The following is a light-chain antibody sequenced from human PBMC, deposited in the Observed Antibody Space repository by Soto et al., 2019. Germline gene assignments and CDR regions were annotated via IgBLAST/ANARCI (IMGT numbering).Light chain of an antibody. CDR2: EDI. J-gene: IGLJ2*01. CDR3: GSYAGGTSVV. V-gene: IGLV2-23*01. Sequence: QSALTQPASVSGSPGQSITISCTGSSSDVGRYNLVSWYQQHPGKAPKLIIYEDIERPSGVSTRFSASKSGNTASLTISGLQTEDEAYYYCGSYAGGTSVVFGGGTKLTVL. CDR1: SSDVGRYNL.